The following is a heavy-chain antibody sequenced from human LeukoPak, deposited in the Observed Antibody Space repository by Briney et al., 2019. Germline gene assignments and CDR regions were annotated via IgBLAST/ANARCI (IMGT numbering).Heavy chain of an antibody. CDR3: ARGNRAGPYYYYYMDI. Sequence: GESLKISCKGSGYSFTSYWIGWVRQMPGKGLEWMGIIYPGDSDTRYSPSFQGQVTISADKSISTAYLQWSSLKASDTAMYYCARGNRAGPYYYYYMDIWGKGTTVTVSS. V-gene: IGHV5-51*01. CDR2: IYPGDSDT. J-gene: IGHJ6*03. D-gene: IGHD1/OR15-1a*01. CDR1: GYSFTSYW.